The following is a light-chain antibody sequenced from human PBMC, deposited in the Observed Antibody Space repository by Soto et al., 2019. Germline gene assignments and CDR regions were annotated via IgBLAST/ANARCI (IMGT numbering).Light chain of an antibody. CDR2: DVS. J-gene: IGLJ3*02. CDR1: SSDVGGYNY. CDR3: SSYTSSSTSWV. V-gene: IGLV2-14*01. Sequence: QSALTQPVSVSGSPGQSITISCTGTSSDVGGYNYVSWYQQHPGKAPKLMIYDVSNRPSGVSNRFSGSKSGNTASLTISGLQAEDEADYYCSSYTSSSTSWVFGGGTKVTVL.